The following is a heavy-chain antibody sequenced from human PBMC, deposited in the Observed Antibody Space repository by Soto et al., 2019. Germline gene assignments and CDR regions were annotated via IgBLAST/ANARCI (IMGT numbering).Heavy chain of an antibody. CDR1: GGTFSSYT. Sequence: GASVKVSCKASGGTFSSYTISWVRQAPGQGLEWMGRIIPILGIANYAQKFQGRVTITADKSTSTAYMELSSLRSEDTAVYYCAREMTTVTTHRYFDYWGQGTLVTVSS. J-gene: IGHJ4*02. D-gene: IGHD4-17*01. CDR2: IIPILGIA. CDR3: AREMTTVTTHRYFDY. V-gene: IGHV1-69*04.